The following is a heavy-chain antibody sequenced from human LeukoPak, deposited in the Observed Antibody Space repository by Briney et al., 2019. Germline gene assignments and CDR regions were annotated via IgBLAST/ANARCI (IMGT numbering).Heavy chain of an antibody. CDR1: GFTFAGYA. D-gene: IGHD4-23*01. J-gene: IGHJ4*02. Sequence: GGSLRLSCAASGFTFAGYAMTWVRQAPGKGLEWVSAISGSGGNTYYADSVKGRFTISRDNSKNTLYLQMNSLRAEDTAVYYCARDHHDYGGNPSDYWGQGTLVTVSS. CDR3: ARDHHDYGGNPSDY. CDR2: ISGSGGNT. V-gene: IGHV3-23*01.